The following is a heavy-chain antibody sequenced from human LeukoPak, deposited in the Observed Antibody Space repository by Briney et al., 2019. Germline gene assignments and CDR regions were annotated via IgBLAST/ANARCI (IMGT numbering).Heavy chain of an antibody. CDR3: ARAGATTTVTSPPGY. V-gene: IGHV3-48*03. CDR1: GMTFSFSSYE. J-gene: IGHJ4*02. D-gene: IGHD4-17*01. Sequence: GGSLRLSCAASGMTFSFSSYEMSWVRQAPGKGLECVSHISGSGNTIYYADSVKGRFTMSRDNAKNSLYLQMNSLRVEDTAIYYCARAGATTTVTSPPGYWGQGTLVTVSS. CDR2: ISGSGNTI.